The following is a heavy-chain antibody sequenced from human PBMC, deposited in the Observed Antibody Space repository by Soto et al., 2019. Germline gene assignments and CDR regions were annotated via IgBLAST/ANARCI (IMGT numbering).Heavy chain of an antibody. CDR3: ARGSLKGGTRSAEFDP. J-gene: IGHJ5*02. D-gene: IGHD2-2*01. CDR2: IYPSDSAT. V-gene: IGHV5-51*01. CDR1: GYTFTHYW. Sequence: PGESLKISCKGSGYTFTHYWIGWVRQVPGKGLEWLGVIYPSDSATRYNPSFQGQVAMSADPSINTAYLQWSSLKASDTAMYFCARGSLKGGTRSAEFDPWGQGTQVTVSS.